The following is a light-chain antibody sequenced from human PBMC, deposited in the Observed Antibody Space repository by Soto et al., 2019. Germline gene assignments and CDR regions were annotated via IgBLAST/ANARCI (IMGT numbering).Light chain of an antibody. Sequence: DIQMTQSPSTLSASVGDRVTITCRASQSISSWLAWYQQKPGKAPKVLIYDASSLKGGVPSRFRGSGSGTEFTLTISSMKPDDFETYYCQQYNSYSWTFGQGTKVDIK. J-gene: IGKJ1*01. CDR2: DAS. CDR1: QSISSW. CDR3: QQYNSYSWT. V-gene: IGKV1-5*01.